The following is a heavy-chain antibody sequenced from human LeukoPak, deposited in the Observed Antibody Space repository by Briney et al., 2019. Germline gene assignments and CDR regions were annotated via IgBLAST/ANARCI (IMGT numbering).Heavy chain of an antibody. Sequence: GVSLKISCKGSGYSFTSYWIGWVRQMPGKGLEWMGIIYPGDSDTRYSPSFQGQVTVSADKSISTAYLQWSSLKASDTAMYYFARRYRIDRLYYFDYWGQGTLVTVSS. D-gene: IGHD1-26*01. V-gene: IGHV5-51*01. CDR2: IYPGDSDT. CDR1: GYSFTSYW. J-gene: IGHJ4*02. CDR3: ARRYRIDRLYYFDY.